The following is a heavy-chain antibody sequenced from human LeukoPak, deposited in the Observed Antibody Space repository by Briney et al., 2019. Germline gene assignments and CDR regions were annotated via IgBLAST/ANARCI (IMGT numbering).Heavy chain of an antibody. D-gene: IGHD3-3*01. V-gene: IGHV1-2*06. CDR2: INPNSGGT. CDR3: ARGLRITIFGVVNPYGY. CDR1: GYTFTGYY. Sequence: ASVKVSCKASGYTFTGYYMHWVRQAPGQGLEWMGRINPNSGGTNYAQKFQGRVTMTRNTSISTAYMELSSLRSEDTAVYYCARGLRITIFGVVNPYGYWGQGTLVTVSS. J-gene: IGHJ4*02.